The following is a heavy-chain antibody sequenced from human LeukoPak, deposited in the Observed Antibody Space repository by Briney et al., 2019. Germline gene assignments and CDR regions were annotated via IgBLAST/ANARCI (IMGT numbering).Heavy chain of an antibody. J-gene: IGHJ4*02. CDR3: ARSPTDYDSSSYY. D-gene: IGHD3-22*01. CDR1: GGSISGYY. CDR2: IYYSGST. Sequence: KPSETLSLTCTVSGGSISGYYWSWIRQSPGKGLEWIGYIYYSGSTNYNPSLKSRVTISVDTSKNQFSLKLSSVTAADTAVYYCARSPTDYDSSSYYWGQGTLVTVSS. V-gene: IGHV4-59*01.